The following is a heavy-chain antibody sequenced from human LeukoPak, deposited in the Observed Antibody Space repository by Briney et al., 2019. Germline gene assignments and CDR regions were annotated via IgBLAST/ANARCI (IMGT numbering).Heavy chain of an antibody. CDR1: GGSISSGGYS. D-gene: IGHD1-26*01. CDR3: ARDFTDSGSSLVYYYYYYMDV. CDR2: IYHIGST. J-gene: IGHJ6*03. Sequence: SQTLSLTCSVSGGSISSGGYSGSSIRQPPGKGLDLIGYIYHIGSTYYHPSLKSQVIISVDTSKTQFSLKLSSVTAADTAVYYCARDFTDSGSSLVYYYYYYMDVWGKGTTVTVSS. V-gene: IGHV4-30-2*01.